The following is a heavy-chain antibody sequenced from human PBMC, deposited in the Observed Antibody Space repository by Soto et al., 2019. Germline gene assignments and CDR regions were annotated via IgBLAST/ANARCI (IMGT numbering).Heavy chain of an antibody. J-gene: IGHJ5*02. D-gene: IGHD1-26*01. Sequence: ASVKVSCKASGYTFTSYGISWVRQAPGQGLEWMGWISAYNGNTNYAQKLQGRVTITADKSTSTAYMELSSLRSEDTAVYYCAAGGQWELLPLDPWGQGTLVTVS. CDR3: AAGGQWELLPLDP. V-gene: IGHV1-18*04. CDR1: GYTFTSYG. CDR2: ISAYNGNT.